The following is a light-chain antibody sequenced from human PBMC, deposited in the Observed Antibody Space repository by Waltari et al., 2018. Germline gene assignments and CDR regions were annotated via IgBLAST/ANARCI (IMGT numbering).Light chain of an antibody. CDR1: QRVSTY. CDR3: QHYLRLPAT. V-gene: IGKV3-20*01. CDR2: HAS. Sequence: SCRASQRVSTYLAWYQQKPGPTPRLLIYHASARATGIPDRFSGSGSGTDFSLTISRLEPEDFAVYHCQHYLRLPATFGQGTKVEIK. J-gene: IGKJ1*01.